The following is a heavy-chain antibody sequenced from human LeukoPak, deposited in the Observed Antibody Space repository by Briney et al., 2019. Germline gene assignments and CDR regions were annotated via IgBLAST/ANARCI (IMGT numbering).Heavy chain of an antibody. V-gene: IGHV4-34*01. CDR3: ARGGGFYYMDV. J-gene: IGHJ6*03. CDR2: INPSGST. Sequence: SETLSLTYAVYGGSFTGDYCSWSRQPPGKGLEWIGEINPSGSTNYNPSLRSRVTISVDTSKNQVSLKLSSVTAADRAVYYCARGGGFYYMDVWGKGTPVTVSS. CDR1: GGSFTGDY.